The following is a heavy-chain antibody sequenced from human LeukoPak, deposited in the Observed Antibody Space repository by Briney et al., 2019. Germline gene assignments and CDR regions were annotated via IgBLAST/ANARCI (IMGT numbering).Heavy chain of an antibody. CDR3: TKGRGI. J-gene: IGHJ4*02. CDR2: IYTSGNS. CDR1: GGPISSGSYD. D-gene: IGHD3-10*01. Sequence: PSQTLSLACTGSGGPISSGSYDWYSIRQPAGKGLEWIGHIYTSGNSNYNPSLRSRVTITGDTSKNQFPLKLPSVTAADTAVYYCTKGRGIWGQGTLVTVSS. V-gene: IGHV4-61*09.